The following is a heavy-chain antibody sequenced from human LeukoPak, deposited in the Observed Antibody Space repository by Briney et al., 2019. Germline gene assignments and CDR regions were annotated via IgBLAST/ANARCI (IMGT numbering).Heavy chain of an antibody. Sequence: GESLKIFCKGSGSRFSSYWISWVRQMPGKGLEWMGRIDPSDSYTNYSPSFQGHVTISADNSLSTAYLQWSSLKASDTAMYYCATRIVGATSNWFDPWGQGTLVTVSS. CDR1: GSRFSSYW. V-gene: IGHV5-10-1*01. CDR3: ATRIVGATSNWFDP. D-gene: IGHD1-26*01. CDR2: IDPSDSYT. J-gene: IGHJ5*02.